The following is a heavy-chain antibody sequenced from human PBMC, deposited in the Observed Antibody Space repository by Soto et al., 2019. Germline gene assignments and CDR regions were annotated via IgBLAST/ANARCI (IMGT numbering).Heavy chain of an antibody. J-gene: IGHJ4*02. Sequence: QVQLQESGPGLVKPSETLSLTCTVSGDSISTYYWSWIRQPPGKGLEWIGYIYNSGSTNYNPSLKSRVTISVDTSKNQFSLKLSSVTAADTAVYYCAREGYGDNSAFDYWGKGTLVTVSS. V-gene: IGHV4-59*01. D-gene: IGHD4-17*01. CDR1: GDSISTYY. CDR2: IYNSGST. CDR3: AREGYGDNSAFDY.